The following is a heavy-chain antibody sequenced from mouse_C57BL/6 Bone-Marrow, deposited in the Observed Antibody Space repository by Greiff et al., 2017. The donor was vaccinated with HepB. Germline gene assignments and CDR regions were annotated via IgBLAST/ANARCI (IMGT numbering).Heavy chain of an antibody. J-gene: IGHJ1*03. Sequence: QVQLQQSGPELVKPGASVKISCKASGYAFSSSWMNWVKQRPGKGLEWIGRIYPGDGDTNYNGKFKGKATLTADKSSSTAYMQLSSLTSEDSAVYFCARGGYFYVWGTGTTVTVSS. CDR1: GYAFSSSW. CDR3: ARGGYFYV. V-gene: IGHV1-82*01. CDR2: IYPGDGDT.